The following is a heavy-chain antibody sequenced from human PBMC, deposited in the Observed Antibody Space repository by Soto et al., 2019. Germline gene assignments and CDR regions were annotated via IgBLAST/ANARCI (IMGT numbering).Heavy chain of an antibody. CDR2: ISHSGAT. CDR1: GGSFTDYY. Sequence: SETLSLTCAVYGGSFTDYYWTWIRQPPGKGLEWIGEISHSGATNYNPSLKSRVTISEDTSKNQVSLKVTSVTAADTAVFYCARGNHYYGMDVCGQGTTLTVSS. J-gene: IGHJ6*02. CDR3: ARGNHYYGMDV. V-gene: IGHV4-34*01.